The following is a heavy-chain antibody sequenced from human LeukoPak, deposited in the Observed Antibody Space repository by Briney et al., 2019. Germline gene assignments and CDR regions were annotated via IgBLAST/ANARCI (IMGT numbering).Heavy chain of an antibody. CDR1: GFTFSSST. J-gene: IGHJ5*02. D-gene: IGHD3-16*01. CDR3: AADLPGGAMFDP. Sequence: TSVKVSCKASGFTFSSSTIQWVRQARGQRHEWMGWIVVGSGNTNYAQNFQERVTITRDMSTSTAYMEVSSLRSEDTAVYYCAADLPGGAMFDPWGQGTLVTVSS. CDR2: IVVGSGNT. V-gene: IGHV1-58*02.